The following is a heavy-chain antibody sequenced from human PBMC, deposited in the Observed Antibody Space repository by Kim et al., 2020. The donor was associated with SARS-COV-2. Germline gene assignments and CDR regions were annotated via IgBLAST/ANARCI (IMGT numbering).Heavy chain of an antibody. D-gene: IGHD6-19*01. J-gene: IGHJ6*02. CDR3: AKDSRWLAPHYYYGMDV. V-gene: IGHV3-43*01. Sequence: VKGRFTISRDNSKNSLYLQMNRLRTEDTALYYCAKDSRWLAPHYYYGMDVWGQGTTVTVSS.